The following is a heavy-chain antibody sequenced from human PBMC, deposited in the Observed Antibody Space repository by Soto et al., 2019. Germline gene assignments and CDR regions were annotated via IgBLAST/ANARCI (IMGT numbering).Heavy chain of an antibody. CDR2: ISSSSSYT. CDR1: GFTFSDYY. CDR3: ARRDRYYYGMDV. J-gene: IGHJ6*02. Sequence: QVQLVESGGGLVKPGGSLRLSCAASGFTFSDYYMSWIRQAPGKGLEWVSYISSSSSYTNYTDSVKGRFTISRDNAKNSLYLQMNSLRAEDTAVYYCARRDRYYYGMDVWGQGTTVTVSS. V-gene: IGHV3-11*06.